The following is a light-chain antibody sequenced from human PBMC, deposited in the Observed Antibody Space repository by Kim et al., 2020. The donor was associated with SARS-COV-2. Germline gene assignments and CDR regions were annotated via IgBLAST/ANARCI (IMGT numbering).Light chain of an antibody. V-gene: IGKV1-6*01. CDR1: QDIRDE. CDR2: GAS. Sequence: AIQMTQSPSSLSASVGDRVTITCRASQDIRDELGWYQQTPGKAPKVLIYGASNLQSGVPSRFSGSGSGTYFTLTISSLQPEDFGTYYCLQDINFPLTFGGGTKVDIK. J-gene: IGKJ4*01. CDR3: LQDINFPLT.